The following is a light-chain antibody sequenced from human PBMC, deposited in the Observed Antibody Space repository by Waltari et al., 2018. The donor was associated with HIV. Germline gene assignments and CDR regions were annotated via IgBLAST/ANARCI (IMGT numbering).Light chain of an antibody. J-gene: IGLJ3*02. V-gene: IGLV7-43*01. CDR3: LLYGGASCV. Sequence: QPVVTQESSLTVSPGGTVTLTCGLTFGTVSTSCYSNWLQQKPGHPPAALISGGNPKHLWTPARYSGSILCDKATLILNAVQPEDEAIDYCLLYGGASCVFGGG. CDR2: GGN. CDR1: FGTVSTSCY.